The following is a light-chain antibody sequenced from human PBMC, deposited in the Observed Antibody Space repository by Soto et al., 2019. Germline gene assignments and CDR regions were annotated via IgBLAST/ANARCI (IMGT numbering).Light chain of an antibody. CDR3: GSYAGFKRYI. CDR2: EVN. V-gene: IGLV2-8*01. J-gene: IGLJ1*01. CDR1: PSDLGGYIS. Sequence: QSVLTEPPSASGAPGQSVTISCTGTPSDLGGYISVSWYQQHPGKAPKLIIYEVNKRPSGVPDRFSAYQSAVTAFLIVSGLKAEDEADYYCGSYAGFKRYILGNATKV.